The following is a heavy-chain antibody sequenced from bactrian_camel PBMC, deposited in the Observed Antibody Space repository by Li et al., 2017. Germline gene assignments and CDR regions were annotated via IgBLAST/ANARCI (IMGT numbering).Heavy chain of an antibody. CDR2: IVPGGRSP. Sequence: SGGGSVQSGGSLTLSCVAPGYTRSSKCIGWFRRAPGKENEAVASIVPGGRSPNLSDFAKGRFTISQDAATDTVYLQMGSLKPEDTAMYYCAALPRSSLYACNSYTIKFGVHNQGTQVTVS. D-gene: IGHD2*01. V-gene: IGHV3S65*01. J-gene: IGHJ4*01. CDR1: GYTRSSKC.